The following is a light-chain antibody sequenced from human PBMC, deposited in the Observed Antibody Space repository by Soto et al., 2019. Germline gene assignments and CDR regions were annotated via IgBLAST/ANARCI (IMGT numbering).Light chain of an antibody. J-gene: IGLJ2*01. V-gene: IGLV4-69*01. Sequence: QPVLTQSPSASASLGASVKLTCTLSSGHSSYAIAWHQQRQEKGPRYLMKLNSDGSHSNGDGIPDRFSGSSSGAERYLTISSLQSEDEADYYCQTWGTGIRVFGGGTKLTVL. CDR2: LNSDGSH. CDR3: QTWGTGIRV. CDR1: SGHSSYA.